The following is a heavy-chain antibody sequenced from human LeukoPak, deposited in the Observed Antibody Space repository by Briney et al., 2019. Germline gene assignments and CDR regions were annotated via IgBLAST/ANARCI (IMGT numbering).Heavy chain of an antibody. V-gene: IGHV4-30-4*01. J-gene: IGHJ4*02. CDR1: GGSISSGDYY. CDR2: IYYSGST. D-gene: IGHD3-10*01. Sequence: SETLSLTCTVSGGSISSGDYYWSWLRQPPGKGLEWIGYIYYSGSTYYNPSLKSRVTISVDTSKNQFSLKLSSVTAADTAVYYCARDLKDYYGSGSLGYWGQGTLVTVSS. CDR3: ARDLKDYYGSGSLGY.